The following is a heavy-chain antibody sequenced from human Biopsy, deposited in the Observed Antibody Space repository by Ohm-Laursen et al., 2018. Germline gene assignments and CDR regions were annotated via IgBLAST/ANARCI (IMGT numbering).Heavy chain of an antibody. CDR1: GYTFGNYG. D-gene: IGHD3-22*01. CDR3: TRGGYYYDSLAYYYWFDP. Sequence: VSSVKVSCKASGYTFGNYGISWVRQAPGQGLERMGWISVYNGNTDYPHKFQGRVTLTTDTSTSTAYMELSSLRSDDTAVYYCTRGGYYYDSLAYYYWFDPWGQGTLVTVSS. J-gene: IGHJ5*02. CDR2: ISVYNGNT. V-gene: IGHV1-18*01.